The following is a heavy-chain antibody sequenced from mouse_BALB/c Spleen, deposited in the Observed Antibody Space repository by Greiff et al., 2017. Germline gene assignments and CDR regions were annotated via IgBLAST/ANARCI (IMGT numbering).Heavy chain of an antibody. V-gene: IGHV1-7*01. CDR2: INPSTGYT. CDR1: GYTFTSYW. Sequence: VKLMESGAELAKPGASVKMSCKASGYTFTSYWMHWVKQRPGQGLEWIGYINPSTGYTEYNQKFKDKATLTADKSSSTAYMQLSSLTSEDSAVYYCARSRDGYTWFAYWGQGTLVTVSA. J-gene: IGHJ3*01. CDR3: ARSRDGYTWFAY. D-gene: IGHD2-3*01.